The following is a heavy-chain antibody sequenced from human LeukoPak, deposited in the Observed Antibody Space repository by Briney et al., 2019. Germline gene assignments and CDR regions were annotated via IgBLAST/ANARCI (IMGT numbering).Heavy chain of an antibody. D-gene: IGHD3-22*01. V-gene: IGHV1-2*06. CDR3: ARLTYYYDSSGYPPDAFDI. Sequence: ASVKVSCKASGYTFSGYYIHWVRQAPGQGLEWMGRINPNSGGTNYAQKFQGRVTMTRDTSISTAYMELSRLSSDDTAAYYCARLTYYYDSSGYPPDAFDIWGQGTMVTVSS. CDR2: INPNSGGT. J-gene: IGHJ3*02. CDR1: GYTFSGYY.